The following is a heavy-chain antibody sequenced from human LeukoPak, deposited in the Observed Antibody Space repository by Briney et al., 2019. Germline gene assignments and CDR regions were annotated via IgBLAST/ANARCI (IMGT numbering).Heavy chain of an antibody. V-gene: IGHV1-2*02. CDR3: ARTGRDYPNYYYYYYMDV. CDR1: GYTFTGYY. CDR2: INPNSGGT. J-gene: IGHJ6*03. D-gene: IGHD4-17*01. Sequence: ASVKVSCKASGYTFTGYYMHWVRQAPGQGLEWMGWINPNSGGTNYAQKFQGRVTLTRDTSISTAYMELSRLRSDGTAVYYCARTGRDYPNYYYYYYMDVWGKGTTVTVSS.